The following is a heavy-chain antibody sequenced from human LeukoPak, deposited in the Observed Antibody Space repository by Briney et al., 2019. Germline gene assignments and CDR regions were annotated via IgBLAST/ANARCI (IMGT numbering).Heavy chain of an antibody. CDR3: ARHPSRRRTAMVNWFDP. J-gene: IGHJ5*02. CDR2: IYYSGST. D-gene: IGHD5-18*01. V-gene: IGHV4-39*01. Sequence: SETLSLTCTVSGGSISSSSYYWGWIRQPPGKGLEWLGSIYYSGSTYYNPSLKSRVTISVDTSKNQFSLKLSSVTAADTAVYYCARHPSRRRTAMVNWFDPWGQGTLVTVSS. CDR1: GGSISSSSYY.